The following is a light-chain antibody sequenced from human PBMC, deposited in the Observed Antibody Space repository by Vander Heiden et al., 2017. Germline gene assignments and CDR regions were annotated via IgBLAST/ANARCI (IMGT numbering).Light chain of an antibody. CDR3: QQSYGPSRT. J-gene: IGKJ1*01. CDR1: RYINNH. CDR2: ASS. V-gene: IGKV1-39*01. Sequence: GDSVTITCRSSRYINNHLNWYQQSPGKVPKLLIYASSSLGGGVPSRFRGSVSGRDFSLTINGLQPEDSATYYCQQSYGPSRTFGQGTKVEIQ.